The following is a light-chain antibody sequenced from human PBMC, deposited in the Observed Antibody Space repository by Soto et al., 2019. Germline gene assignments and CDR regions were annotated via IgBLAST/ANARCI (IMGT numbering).Light chain of an antibody. CDR2: DAS. J-gene: IGKJ2*01. Sequence: EIVLTQSPATLSLSPGERATLSCRASQSVSSYLAWYQQKPGQAPRLLIYDASNRATGIPARFSGSGSGTDFTLTISSLEPEDFATYYCQQYHTYPQTFGQGTRLEI. CDR3: QQYHTYPQT. V-gene: IGKV3-11*01. CDR1: QSVSSY.